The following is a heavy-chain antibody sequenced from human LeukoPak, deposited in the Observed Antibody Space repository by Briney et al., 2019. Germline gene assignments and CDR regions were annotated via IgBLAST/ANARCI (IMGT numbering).Heavy chain of an antibody. CDR2: IYYSGSST. D-gene: IGHD3-10*01. CDR1: GGSMSGFF. V-gene: IGHV4-59*01. Sequence: SETLSLTCTVSGGSMSGFFWTWLRQPPGRELEWIGSIYYSGSSTKYNPSLKSRVTISVDTSKSQFSLNLNSATAADTAVYYCARTSRHFYGSGTNLTPWPAGMDVWGQGTTVTVSS. J-gene: IGHJ6*02. CDR3: ARTSRHFYGSGTNLTPWPAGMDV.